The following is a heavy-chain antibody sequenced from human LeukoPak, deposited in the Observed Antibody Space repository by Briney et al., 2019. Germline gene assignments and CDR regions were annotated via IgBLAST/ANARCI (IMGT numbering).Heavy chain of an antibody. D-gene: IGHD3-9*01. CDR2: INPSGGST. V-gene: IGHV1-46*01. CDR1: GYTFTSYY. CDR3: ARVPGWILTGYYNWFDP. J-gene: IGHJ5*02. Sequence: ASVKVSCKASGYTFTSYYMHWVRQAPGQGLEWMGIINPSGGSTSYAQKLQGRVTMTTDTSTSTAYMELRSLRSDDTAVYYCARVPGWILTGYYNWFDPWGQGTLVTVSS.